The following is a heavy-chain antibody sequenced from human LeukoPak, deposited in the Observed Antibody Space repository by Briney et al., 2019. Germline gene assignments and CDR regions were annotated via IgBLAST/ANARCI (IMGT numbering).Heavy chain of an antibody. CDR3: ARGLGGTYFDS. Sequence: GGSLRLSCAASGFTFGDYYMGWIRQAPGKGLEWVSYISSSGGTIYYADPVKGRFTISRDNAKNSLYLQMNSLRAEDTAVYYCARGLGGTYFDSWGQGTLVTVSS. D-gene: IGHD1-26*01. CDR1: GFTFGDYY. CDR2: ISSSGGTI. V-gene: IGHV3-11*04. J-gene: IGHJ4*02.